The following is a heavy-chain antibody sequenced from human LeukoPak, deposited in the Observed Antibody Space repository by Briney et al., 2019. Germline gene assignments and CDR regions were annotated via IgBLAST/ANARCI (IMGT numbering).Heavy chain of an antibody. V-gene: IGHV3-23*01. CDR3: AKSGPVHRYYYYGMDV. CDR1: GFTFSSYA. CDR2: ISGCGGST. D-gene: IGHD2-21*01. J-gene: IGHJ6*02. Sequence: GGSLRLSCAASGFTFSSYAMSWVRQAPGKGLEWVSAISGCGGSTHYADSVEGRFTISRDNYKNTLYLQIKSLRAEDTAVYYCAKSGPVHRYYYYGMDVWGQGTTVTVSS.